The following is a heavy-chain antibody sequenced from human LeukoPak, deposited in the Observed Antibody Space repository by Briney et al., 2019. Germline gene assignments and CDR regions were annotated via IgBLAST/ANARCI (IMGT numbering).Heavy chain of an antibody. CDR2: INPNSGGA. D-gene: IGHD3-22*01. V-gene: IGHV1-2*02. CDR3: ARVSYDSSGSHSGYYYYYYMDV. Sequence: ASVKVSCKASGYTFTGYYMHWGRQAPGPELEWMRGINPNSGGANYAQKCQGRVTMTRDTSISTAYMELSRLRSVDTAVYYCARVSYDSSGSHSGYYYYYYMDVWGKGTTVTISS. CDR1: GYTFTGYY. J-gene: IGHJ6*03.